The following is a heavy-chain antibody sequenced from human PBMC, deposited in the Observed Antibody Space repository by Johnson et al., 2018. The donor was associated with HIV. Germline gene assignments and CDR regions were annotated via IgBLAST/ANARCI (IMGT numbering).Heavy chain of an antibody. Sequence: VQLVESGGGVVQPGRSLRASCAASGFGFSSYAMHWVRQAPGKGLGWVAVISYDGSNKYYADSVKGRFTVSRDNSKNTVYLQMNSLRAEDTAVYYCAKQYYGSGGSVHAFDIWGQGTVITVPS. V-gene: IGHV3-30-3*02. CDR2: ISYDGSNK. D-gene: IGHD3-10*01. J-gene: IGHJ3*02. CDR3: AKQYYGSGGSVHAFDI. CDR1: GFGFSSYA.